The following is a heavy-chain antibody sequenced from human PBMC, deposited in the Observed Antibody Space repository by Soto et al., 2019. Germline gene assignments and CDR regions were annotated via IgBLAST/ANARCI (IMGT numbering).Heavy chain of an antibody. CDR1: GGSISSGGYY. CDR2: ISNSGIT. D-gene: IGHD3-10*01. J-gene: IGHJ5*02. Sequence: SSETLSLTCTVPGGSISSGGYYWSWIRQHPGKGLELIGYISNSGITYYNPSLNSRVTISVDTSKNQFSLKMRSVTAADTAGYYCARDGHYYAWGSEHWFDPWGQGTLVTVSS. V-gene: IGHV4-31*03. CDR3: ARDGHYYAWGSEHWFDP.